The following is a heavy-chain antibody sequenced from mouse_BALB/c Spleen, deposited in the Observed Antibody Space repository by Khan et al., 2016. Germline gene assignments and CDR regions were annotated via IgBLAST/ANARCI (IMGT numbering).Heavy chain of an antibody. CDR3: GREGFRRGFAY. J-gene: IGHJ3*01. CDR2: ISDGGSYT. CDR1: GFTFSDYY. V-gene: IGHV5-4*02. Sequence: EVELVESGGGLVKPGGSLKLSCAASGFTFSDYYMYWVSQTPEKRLEWVATISDGGSYTYYPDRVKGRFTISRDNAKNNLYLQMSSLKSEDTAMYCSGREGFRRGFAYWGQGTLVTVSA.